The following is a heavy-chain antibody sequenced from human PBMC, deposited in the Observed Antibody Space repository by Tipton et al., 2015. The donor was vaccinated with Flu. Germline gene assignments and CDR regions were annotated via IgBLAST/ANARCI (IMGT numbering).Heavy chain of an antibody. CDR1: GFTFSSYE. J-gene: IGHJ4*02. CDR3: ARGFIRLCDF. Sequence: VQLVQSGGGLIQPGGSLRLSCAVSGFTFSSYEINWVRQAPGKGLEWVSYITPSGSTKYYADAVKGRFTVSRDNAKNSLYLQMNSLRAEDTAVYYCARGFIRLCDFWGRGTLVTVSS. D-gene: IGHD3-16*01. V-gene: IGHV3-48*03. CDR2: ITPSGSTK.